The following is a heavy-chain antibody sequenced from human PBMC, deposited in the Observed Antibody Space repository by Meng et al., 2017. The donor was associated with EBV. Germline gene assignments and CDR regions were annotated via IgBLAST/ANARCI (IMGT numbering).Heavy chain of an antibody. Sequence: VHLVSSEGGLIQLGGSLGFSCPASGFTVSGNYMSWVRQAPGKGLEWVSVIYSGGSTYYADSVKSRFTISRDNSKNTLYLKMNSLRAEDTAVYYCAKHRLGPLDYWGQGTLVTVSS. CDR1: GFTVSGNY. D-gene: IGHD5-12*01. CDR3: AKHRLGPLDY. CDR2: IYSGGST. V-gene: IGHV3-53*01. J-gene: IGHJ4*02.